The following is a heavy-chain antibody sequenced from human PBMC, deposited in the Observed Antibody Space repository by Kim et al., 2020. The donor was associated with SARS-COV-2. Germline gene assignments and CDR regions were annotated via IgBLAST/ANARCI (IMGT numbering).Heavy chain of an antibody. V-gene: IGHV3-74*01. CDR3: ARVIHSSWWGAGDY. Sequence: GGSLRLSCAASGFTFDNYWMQWVRQAPGQGLVWVSRIDTDGTTVDYADSVKGRFTISRDNAKSTVFLQLNSLRAEDTAVYYCARVIHSSWWGAGDYWGQGSLVIVSS. CDR2: IDTDGTTV. D-gene: IGHD2-15*01. J-gene: IGHJ4*02. CDR1: GFTFDNYW.